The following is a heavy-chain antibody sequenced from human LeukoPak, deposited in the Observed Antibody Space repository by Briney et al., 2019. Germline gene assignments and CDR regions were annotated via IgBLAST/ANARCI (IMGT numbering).Heavy chain of an antibody. CDR2: INHSGST. Sequence: PSETLSLTCAVYGGSFSGYYWSWIRQPPWKGLEWIGEINHSGSTNYNPSLKSRVTTSVDTSKNQFSLKLSSVTAADTAVYYCARGSRGSGGSCYRNWGQGTLVTVSS. D-gene: IGHD2-15*01. V-gene: IGHV4-34*01. CDR1: GGSFSGYY. CDR3: ARGSRGSGGSCYRN. J-gene: IGHJ4*02.